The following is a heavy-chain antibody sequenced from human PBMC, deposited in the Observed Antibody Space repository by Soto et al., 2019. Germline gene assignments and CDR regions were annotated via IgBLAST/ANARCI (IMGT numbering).Heavy chain of an antibody. CDR3: ATSYGSGYRAFDF. CDR1: GDTFNFYS. CDR2: VNPILSMS. J-gene: IGHJ4*02. D-gene: IGHD3-10*01. V-gene: IGHV1-69*04. Sequence: QVQLVQSGAEVKRPGSSVKVSCKASGDTFNFYSINWVRQAPGLGLEWMGRVNPILSMSNYAQRFQGRVTMTADKSTSTAYMERSGLRSEDRAIYYCATSYGSGYRAFDFWGQGALVTVSS.